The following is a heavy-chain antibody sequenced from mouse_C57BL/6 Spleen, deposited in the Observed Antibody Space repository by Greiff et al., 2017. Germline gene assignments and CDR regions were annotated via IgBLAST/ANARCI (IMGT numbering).Heavy chain of an antibody. V-gene: IGHV1-50*01. CDR3: ARKVYYCSSVGTFDY. CDR2: IDPSDSDT. Sequence: QVQLQQPGAELVKPGASVKLSCKASGYNFTSDWMQWVKQRPGQGLEWIGEIDPSDSDTKYNQKFKGKATLTVDTSSSTAYMQPSSLASEDPAVYYCARKVYYCSSVGTFDYWGQGTTLTVSS. CDR1: GYNFTSDW. J-gene: IGHJ2*01. D-gene: IGHD2-1*01.